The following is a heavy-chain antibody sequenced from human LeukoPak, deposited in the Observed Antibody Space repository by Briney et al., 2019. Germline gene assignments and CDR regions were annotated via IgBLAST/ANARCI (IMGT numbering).Heavy chain of an antibody. V-gene: IGHV3-7*01. CDR2: IKQDGNEK. CDR1: GFTFSNYW. CDR3: ARDRQIAY. J-gene: IGHJ4*02. Sequence: AGGSLRLSCAASGFTFSNYWLTWVRQAPGQGLEWVANIKQDGNEKHYVDSVKGRFTISRDNAKNSLYLQMNSLRAEDTAVYYCARDRQIAYWGQGTLVTVSS.